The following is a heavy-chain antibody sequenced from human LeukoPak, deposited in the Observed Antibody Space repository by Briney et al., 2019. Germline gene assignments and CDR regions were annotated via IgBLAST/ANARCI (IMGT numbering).Heavy chain of an antibody. D-gene: IGHD3-10*01. V-gene: IGHV4-59*12. CDR2: IYHTGNT. Sequence: SETLSLTGTVSIDSIKNYYWNWIRQPPGKGLEWIGYIYHTGNTNYNPSLKSRLSMSIDPSKNQFSLNLNSVTAADTAAYYCARGNYGSGSYYVVDFDYWGQGTLVTVSS. CDR1: IDSIKNYY. J-gene: IGHJ4*02. CDR3: ARGNYGSGSYYVVDFDY.